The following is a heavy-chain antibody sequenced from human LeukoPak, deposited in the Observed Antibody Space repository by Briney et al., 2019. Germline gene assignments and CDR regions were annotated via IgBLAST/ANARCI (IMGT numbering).Heavy chain of an antibody. CDR1: GYTFIGYY. CDR3: ARSPEGIAAFDI. D-gene: IGHD6-13*01. J-gene: IGHJ3*02. V-gene: IGHV1-2*02. Sequence: ASVKVSCKASGYTFIGYYMHWVRQAPGQGLEWMGWINPNSGGTNYAQKFQGRVTMTRDTSISTAYMELSRLRSDDTAVYYCARSPEGIAAFDIWGQGTMVTVSS. CDR2: INPNSGGT.